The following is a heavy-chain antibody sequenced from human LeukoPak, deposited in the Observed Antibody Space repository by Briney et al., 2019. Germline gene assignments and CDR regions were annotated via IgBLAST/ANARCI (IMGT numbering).Heavy chain of an antibody. Sequence: PGGSLRLSCAASGFTFSSYSMNWVRQAPGKGLEWVSSISSSSSYIYYADSVKGRFTISRDNAKNSLSLQMNSLRAEDTAVYYCARVGSIAAAGTSDYWGQGTLVTVSS. CDR3: ARVGSIAAAGTSDY. D-gene: IGHD6-13*01. CDR1: GFTFSSYS. V-gene: IGHV3-21*04. J-gene: IGHJ4*02. CDR2: ISSSSSYI.